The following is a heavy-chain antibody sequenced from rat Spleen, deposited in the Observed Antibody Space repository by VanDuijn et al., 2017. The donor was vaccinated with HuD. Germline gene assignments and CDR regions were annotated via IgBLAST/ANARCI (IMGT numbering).Heavy chain of an antibody. CDR1: GFTFSDYN. J-gene: IGHJ3*01. V-gene: IGHV5S10*01. Sequence: EVRLVESGGGLVQPGRSLKLSCAASGFTFSDYNMAWVRQTPKKGLEWVATIIYDDSRTYYRDSVKGRFTISRDNAKSTLYLQMDSLRSEDTATYYCATRPYYSSLNWFPYWGQGTLVTVSS. CDR2: IIYDDSRT. CDR3: ATRPYYSSLNWFPY. D-gene: IGHD1-2*01.